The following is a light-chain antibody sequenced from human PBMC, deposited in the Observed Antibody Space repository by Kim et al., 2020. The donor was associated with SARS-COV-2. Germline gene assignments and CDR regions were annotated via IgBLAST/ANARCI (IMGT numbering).Light chain of an antibody. J-gene: IGKJ4*01. CDR3: QQRINWPLT. CDR2: DAS. CDR1: QSIRAY. Sequence: LSPGERATLSCRASQSIRAYLAWYQQKPGQTPRLLIYDASNRATGIPARFSGSGSGTDFTLTISSLEPEDSAVYYCQQRINWPLTFGGGTKVEIK. V-gene: IGKV3-11*01.